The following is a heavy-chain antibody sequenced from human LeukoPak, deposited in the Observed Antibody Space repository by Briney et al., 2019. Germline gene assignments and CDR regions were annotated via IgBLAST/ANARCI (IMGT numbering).Heavy chain of an antibody. CDR2: ASDRAGSS. D-gene: IGHD1-26*01. Sequence: GGCLRLSCVASGFTFSTYGMSWVRQAGGKGGEWVSTASDRAGSSSYSDSVTGRFTISRDNSKNTLYLQMNSMRAEDTAVYYCANNRIVGITPLDYWGEGTLVIVSS. CDR3: ANNRIVGITPLDY. CDR1: GFTFSTYG. V-gene: IGHV3-23*01. J-gene: IGHJ4*02.